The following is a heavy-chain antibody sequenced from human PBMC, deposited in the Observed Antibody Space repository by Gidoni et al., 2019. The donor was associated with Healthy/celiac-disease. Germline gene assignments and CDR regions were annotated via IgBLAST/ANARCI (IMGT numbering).Heavy chain of an antibody. Sequence: QVQLQESVPGLVKPSETLSLTCTVSGGSISSYYWSWIRQPAGKGLEWIGRIYTSGSTNYNPSLKSRVTMSVDTAKNQFSLKLSSVTAADTAVYYCAGLAVAGPLYYYYYGMDVWGQGTTVTVSS. J-gene: IGHJ6*02. CDR1: GGSISSYY. V-gene: IGHV4-4*07. CDR2: IYTSGST. D-gene: IGHD6-19*01. CDR3: AGLAVAGPLYYYYYGMDV.